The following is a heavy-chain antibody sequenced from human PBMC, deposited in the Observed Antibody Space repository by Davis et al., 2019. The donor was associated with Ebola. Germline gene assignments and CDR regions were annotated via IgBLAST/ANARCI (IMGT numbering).Heavy chain of an antibody. J-gene: IGHJ6*02. CDR2: IYYSGST. Sequence: MPSETLSLTCTVSGGSVSSGSYYWSWIRQPPGKGLEWIGYIYYSGSTNYNPSLKSRVTISVDTSKNQFSLKLSSVTAADTAVYYCARDAGIAVAGNLNMDVWGQGTTVTVSS. V-gene: IGHV4-61*01. CDR1: GGSVSSGSYY. D-gene: IGHD6-19*01. CDR3: ARDAGIAVAGNLNMDV.